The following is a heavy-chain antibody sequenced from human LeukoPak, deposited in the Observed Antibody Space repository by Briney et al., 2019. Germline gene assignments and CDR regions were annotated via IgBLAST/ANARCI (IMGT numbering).Heavy chain of an antibody. J-gene: IGHJ6*03. V-gene: IGHV3-33*06. CDR3: AKTDYSSSSGDYYYYMDV. Sequence: GGSLRLSCAASGFTFSSYWMSWVRQAPGKGLEWVAVIWYDGSNKYYADSVKGRFTISRDNSKNTLYLQMNSLRAEDTAVYYCAKTDYSSSSGDYYYYMDVWGKGTTVTVSS. CDR2: IWYDGSNK. D-gene: IGHD6-6*01. CDR1: GFTFSSYW.